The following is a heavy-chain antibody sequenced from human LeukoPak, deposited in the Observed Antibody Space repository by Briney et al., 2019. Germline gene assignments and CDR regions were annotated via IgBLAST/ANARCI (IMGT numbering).Heavy chain of an antibody. D-gene: IGHD6-19*01. CDR3: ASGIAVADGAIGY. V-gene: IGHV1-2*02. J-gene: IGHJ4*02. Sequence: ASVKVSCKASGYTFTGYYMHWVRQAPGQGLEWMGWINPNSGGTNYAQKFQGRVTMTRDTSISTAYMELSSLRSEDTAVYYCASGIAVADGAIGYWGQGTLVTVSS. CDR1: GYTFTGYY. CDR2: INPNSGGT.